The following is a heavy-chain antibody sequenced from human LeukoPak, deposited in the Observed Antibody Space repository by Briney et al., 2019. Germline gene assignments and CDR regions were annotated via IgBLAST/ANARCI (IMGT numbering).Heavy chain of an antibody. CDR3: ARGTKTGYTGYDWNY. D-gene: IGHD5-12*01. CDR1: GGSISSYY. CDR2: IYDIGST. V-gene: IGHV4-59*01. J-gene: IGHJ4*02. Sequence: SETLSLTCTVSGGSISSYYWSWIWQPPGKGLEWIGYIYDIGSTSYNPSLKSRVTISVDTSSNQFSLMLTSVTAADTAVYYCARGTKTGYTGYDWNYWGQGSLVSVSS.